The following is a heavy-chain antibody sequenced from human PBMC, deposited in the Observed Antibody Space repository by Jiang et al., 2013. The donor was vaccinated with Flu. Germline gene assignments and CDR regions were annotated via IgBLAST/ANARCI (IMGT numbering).Heavy chain of an antibody. CDR2: TYYRSQWYN. CDR3: ARGSTVTTDY. Sequence: QTLSLTCAISGDSVSSISAAWSWIRQSPSRGLEWLGRTYYRSQWYNDYAVSVKSRISINPDTSKNQFSLQLNSVTPEDTAVYYCARGSTVTTDYWGQGTLVTVSS. V-gene: IGHV6-1*01. CDR1: GDSVSSISAA. D-gene: IGHD4-17*01. J-gene: IGHJ4*02.